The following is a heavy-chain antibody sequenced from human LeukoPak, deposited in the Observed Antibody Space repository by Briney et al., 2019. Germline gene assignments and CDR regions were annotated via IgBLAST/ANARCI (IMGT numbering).Heavy chain of an antibody. CDR1: GLTFRNYW. CDR2: INSDGSST. CDR3: ARGGYCSGGSCYRIDP. V-gene: IGHV3-74*01. Sequence: GGSLRLSCADSGLTFRNYWMHWVRQAPGKGLVWVARINSDGSSTSYADSVKGRFTISRDNAKNTLYLQKNSLRAEDTAVYYCARGGYCSGGSCYRIDPWGQGTLVTVSS. D-gene: IGHD2-15*01. J-gene: IGHJ5*02.